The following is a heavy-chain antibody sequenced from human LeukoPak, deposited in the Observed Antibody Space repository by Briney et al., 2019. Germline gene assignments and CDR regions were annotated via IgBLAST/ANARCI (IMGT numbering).Heavy chain of an antibody. CDR2: IDAGNGDT. CDR3: ARGSTSDWPLDH. V-gene: IGHV1-3*01. CDR1: GYTFSDYA. Sequence: ASVKVSCRASGYTFSDYAMHWVRQAPGQRFEWMRWIDAGNGDTRYSQKFQGRVTITRDTSASTAYIELRSLRSEDTAMYYCARGSTSDWPLDHWGQETLVTISS. D-gene: IGHD2-2*01. J-gene: IGHJ4*02.